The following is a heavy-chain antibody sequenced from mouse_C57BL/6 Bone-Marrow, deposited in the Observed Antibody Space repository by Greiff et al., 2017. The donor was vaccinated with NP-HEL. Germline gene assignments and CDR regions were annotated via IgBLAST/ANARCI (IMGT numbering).Heavy chain of an antibody. J-gene: IGHJ3*01. CDR2: INPYNGGT. D-gene: IGHD2-5*01. Sequence: VQLQQSGPVLVKPGASVKMSCKASGYTFTDYYMTWVQQSHGKSLEWIGVINPYNGGTSYNQKFKGKATLTVDKSSSTAYMELNSLTSEDSAVYYCARDSNYVPWFAYWGQGTLVTVSA. CDR3: ARDSNYVPWFAY. V-gene: IGHV1-19*01. CDR1: GYTFTDYY.